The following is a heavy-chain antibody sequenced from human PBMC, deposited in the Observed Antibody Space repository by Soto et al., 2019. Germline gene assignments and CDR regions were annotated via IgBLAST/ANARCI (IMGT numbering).Heavy chain of an antibody. V-gene: IGHV3-48*03. CDR1: GFTFSRYE. CDR2: ISSSSSTL. Sequence: LRLSCADSGFTFSRYEMNWVRQAPGKGLEWVSYISSSSSTLYYADSVKGRFTISRDNAKNSLYLQMNSLRAEDTAVYYCARGGSGSYFWYFDLWGRGTLVTVSA. J-gene: IGHJ2*01. CDR3: ARGGSGSYFWYFDL. D-gene: IGHD1-26*01.